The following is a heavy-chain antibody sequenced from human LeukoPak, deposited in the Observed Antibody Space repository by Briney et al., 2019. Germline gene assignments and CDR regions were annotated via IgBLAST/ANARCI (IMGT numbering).Heavy chain of an antibody. D-gene: IGHD6-19*01. CDR2: ISYDGSNK. J-gene: IGHJ5*02. Sequence: GRSLRLSCAASGFTFSSYGMHWVRQAPGKGLEWVAVISYDGSNKYYADSVKGRFTISRDNSKNTLYLQMNSLRAEDTAVYYCAKDSLAVAGTGNWFDPWGQGTLVTVSS. CDR3: AKDSLAVAGTGNWFDP. V-gene: IGHV3-30*18. CDR1: GFTFSSYG.